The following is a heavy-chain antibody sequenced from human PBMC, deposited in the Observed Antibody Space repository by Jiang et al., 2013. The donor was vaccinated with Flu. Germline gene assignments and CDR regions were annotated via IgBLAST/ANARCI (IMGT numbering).Heavy chain of an antibody. V-gene: IGHV5-51*01. CDR1: GHSFSIHW. CDR3: ARQAYYGSGPPFNY. J-gene: IGHJ4*02. CDR2: IYPRDSDT. Sequence: GAEVKKPGESLKISCTISGHSFSIHWIGWVRQMPGKGLEYMGIIYPRDSDTRYSPSFQGQVTISAYESISTAYLEWSSLKASDTAIYYCARQAYYGSGPPFNYWGQGTLVTVSS. D-gene: IGHD3-10*01.